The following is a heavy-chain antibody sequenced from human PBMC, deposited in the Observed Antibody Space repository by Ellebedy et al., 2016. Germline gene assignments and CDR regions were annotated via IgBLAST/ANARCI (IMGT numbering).Heavy chain of an antibody. CDR1: GLNVSRSY. V-gene: IGHV3-53*05. Sequence: GGSLRLXCAVSGLNVSRSYMSWVRQAPGRGLEWVSVIYSGETTYYTDSVKGRFTISRDNSKNTLYLQMNSLRAEDTAVYYCAKEVITNYYYGMDVWGQGTTVTVSS. J-gene: IGHJ6*02. D-gene: IGHD3-22*01. CDR3: AKEVITNYYYGMDV. CDR2: IYSGETT.